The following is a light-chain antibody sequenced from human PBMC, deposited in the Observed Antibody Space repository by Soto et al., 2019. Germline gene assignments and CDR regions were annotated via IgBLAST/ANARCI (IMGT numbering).Light chain of an antibody. Sequence: EIVLTQSPATLSLSPGERATLSCRASQSVSSYLAWYQQKPGQATRLLIYDASNRATGIPARFSGSGSGTDFNLTISSREPEDFEVYYCQQRSNWPRLWTFGQGTKVEIK. CDR2: DAS. CDR3: QQRSNWPRLWT. J-gene: IGKJ1*01. CDR1: QSVSSY. V-gene: IGKV3-11*01.